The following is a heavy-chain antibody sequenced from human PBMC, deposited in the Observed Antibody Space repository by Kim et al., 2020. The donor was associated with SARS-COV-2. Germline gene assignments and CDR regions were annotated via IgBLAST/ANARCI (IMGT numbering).Heavy chain of an antibody. CDR3: ARKDCSGGSCAFDP. Sequence: AESVKGRFNISRDNAKNTLYLQMNSLRAEDTAVYYCARKDCSGGSCAFDPWGQGTLVTVSS. V-gene: IGHV3-74*01. D-gene: IGHD2-15*01. J-gene: IGHJ5*02.